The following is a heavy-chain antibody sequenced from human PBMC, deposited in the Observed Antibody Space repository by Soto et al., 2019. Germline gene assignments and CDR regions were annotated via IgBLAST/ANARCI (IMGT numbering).Heavy chain of an antibody. Sequence: QVQLVESGGGVVQPGRSLRLSCAASGFTFSSYAMHWVRQAPGKGLEWVAVISYDGSNKYYADSVKGRFTISRDNSKNTLYLQMNSLRAEDTAVYYCARESYYYDSSGYDWAWFDPWGQGTLVTVSS. CDR3: ARESYYYDSSGYDWAWFDP. CDR1: GFTFSSYA. CDR2: ISYDGSNK. J-gene: IGHJ5*02. V-gene: IGHV3-30-3*01. D-gene: IGHD3-22*01.